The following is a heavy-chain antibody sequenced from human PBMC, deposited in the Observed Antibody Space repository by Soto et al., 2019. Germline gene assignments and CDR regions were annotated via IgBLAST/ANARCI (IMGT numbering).Heavy chain of an antibody. D-gene: IGHD6-13*01. V-gene: IGHV3-7*01. CDR1: GFTFSIYW. Sequence: EVQLVESGGGLVQPGGSLRLSCAASGFTFSIYWMHWVRQAPGKGLEWVANIKKDGSEKYYVDSVKGRFTISRDNAKNSLVLQMNSLRAEDTAVYYCARGISNSFDYWGQGTLVTVSS. CDR3: ARGISNSFDY. CDR2: IKKDGSEK. J-gene: IGHJ4*02.